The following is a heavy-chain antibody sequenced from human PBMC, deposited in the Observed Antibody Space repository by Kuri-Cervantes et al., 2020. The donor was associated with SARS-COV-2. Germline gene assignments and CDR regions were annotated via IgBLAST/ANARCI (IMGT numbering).Heavy chain of an antibody. V-gene: IGHV3-30*18. Sequence: GSLRLSCVASGFNFSTTYMHWVRQAPGQGLEWVTFISSDGKNKKCMASGKGRFTISRDNSQNTLYLQMKSLRDEDTAIYYCAKDRAGVHDFWGQGTLVTVSS. CDR2: ISSDGKNK. J-gene: IGHJ4*02. CDR3: AKDRAGVHDF. CDR1: GFNFSTTY. D-gene: IGHD2-21*01.